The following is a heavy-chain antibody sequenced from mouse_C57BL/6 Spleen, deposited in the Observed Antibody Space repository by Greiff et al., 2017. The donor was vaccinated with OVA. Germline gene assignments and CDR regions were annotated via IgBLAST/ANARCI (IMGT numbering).Heavy chain of an antibody. CDR3: ARSGYGNLFDY. Sequence: VQLQQPGAELVRPGSSVKLSCKASGYTFTSYWMDWVKQRPGQGLEWIGNIYPSDSETHYNQKFKDKATLTVDKSSSTAYMQLSSLTSEDSAVYYCARSGYGNLFDYWGQGTTLTVSS. V-gene: IGHV1-61*01. J-gene: IGHJ2*01. D-gene: IGHD2-1*01. CDR2: IYPSDSET. CDR1: GYTFTSYW.